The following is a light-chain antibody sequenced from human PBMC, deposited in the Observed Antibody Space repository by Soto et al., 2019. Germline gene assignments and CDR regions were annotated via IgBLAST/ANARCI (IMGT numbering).Light chain of an antibody. CDR1: QSINSW. CDR3: QQYDSYSWT. Sequence: DIQMTQSPSTLSASVGDRVTITCRASQSINSWLAWYQQKPGKAPNLLIYKASSLESGVPSRFSGSGSGTEFTLPISSLQPDDVATYYCQQYDSYSWTFGQGTKVEIK. J-gene: IGKJ1*01. V-gene: IGKV1-5*03. CDR2: KAS.